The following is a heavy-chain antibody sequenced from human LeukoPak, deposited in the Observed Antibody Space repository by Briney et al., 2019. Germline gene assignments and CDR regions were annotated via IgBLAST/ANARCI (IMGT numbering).Heavy chain of an antibody. CDR3: AKDTSGRWYFDY. CDR2: ISGSGGST. CDR1: GFTFSGYA. D-gene: IGHD2-2*01. Sequence: GGSLRLSCAASGFTFSGYAMSWVRQAPGKGLEWVSAISGSGGSTYYADSVKGRFTISRDNSKNTLYLQMNSLRAEDTAVYYCAKDTSGRWYFDYWGQGTLVTVSS. V-gene: IGHV3-23*01. J-gene: IGHJ4*02.